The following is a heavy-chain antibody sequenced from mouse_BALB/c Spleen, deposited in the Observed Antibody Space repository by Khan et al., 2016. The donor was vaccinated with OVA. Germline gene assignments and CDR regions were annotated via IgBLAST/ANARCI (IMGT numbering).Heavy chain of an antibody. CDR1: GYTFTDYY. V-gene: IGHV1-77*01. Sequence: QVQLKQSGAELARPGASVKLSCKASGYTFTDYYINWMRQRTGKGLEWIGEISPGGDNTYYNEKFKGKATLTADKSSSTVYMQISSLTSEDSAVYFCAREWAAWFPYWGQGTLVTVSA. J-gene: IGHJ3*01. CDR3: AREWAAWFPY. CDR2: ISPGGDNT.